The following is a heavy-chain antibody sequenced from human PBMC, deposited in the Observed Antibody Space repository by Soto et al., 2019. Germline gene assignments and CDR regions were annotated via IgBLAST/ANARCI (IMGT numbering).Heavy chain of an antibody. Sequence: ASVKVSCKASGYTFTGYYMHWVRQAPGQGLEWMGWINPNSGGTNYAQKFQGRFTMTRDTSISTAYMELSRLRSDDTAVYYCARDAAFYYDSSGYYGLPRGFDYWRQGTLVTVSS. V-gene: IGHV1-2*02. D-gene: IGHD3-22*01. CDR2: INPNSGGT. J-gene: IGHJ4*02. CDR1: GYTFTGYY. CDR3: ARDAAFYYDSSGYYGLPRGFDY.